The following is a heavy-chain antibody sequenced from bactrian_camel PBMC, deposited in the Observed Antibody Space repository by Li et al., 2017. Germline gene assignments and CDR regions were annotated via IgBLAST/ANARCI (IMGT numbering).Heavy chain of an antibody. D-gene: IGHD6*01. Sequence: VQLVESGGGLVQPGGSLRLSCAASGFGFSTYAMSWVRQAPGKGLEWVSATSDDGSTYYADSVKGRFTISRNNAKNTLYLQLNSLKTEETAVYYCVTDAVSWWPAWGQGTQVTV. J-gene: IGHJ6*01. CDR1: GFGFSTYA. V-gene: IGHV3S31*01. CDR3: VTDAVSWWPA. CDR2: TSDDGST.